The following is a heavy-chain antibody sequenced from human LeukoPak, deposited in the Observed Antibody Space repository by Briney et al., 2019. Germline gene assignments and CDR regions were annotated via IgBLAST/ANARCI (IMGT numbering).Heavy chain of an antibody. CDR2: INHSGST. CDR3: ARGRFLEWLFRSSANWFDP. CDR1: GGSFSGYY. Sequence: PSETLSLTCAVYGGSFSGYYWSWIRQPPGKGLEWIGEINHSGSTNYDPSLKCRVTISVDTSKNQFSLKLSSVTAADTAVYYCARGRFLEWLFRSSANWFDPWGQGTLVTVSS. D-gene: IGHD3-3*01. V-gene: IGHV4-34*01. J-gene: IGHJ5*02.